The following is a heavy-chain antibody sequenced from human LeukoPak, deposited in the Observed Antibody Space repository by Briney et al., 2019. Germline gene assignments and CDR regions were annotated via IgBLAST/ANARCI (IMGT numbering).Heavy chain of an antibody. CDR1: GFTFSNYW. J-gene: IGHJ3*02. CDR3: ARGDDSSGWRGAAFDI. V-gene: IGHV3-74*01. D-gene: IGHD6-19*01. Sequence: GGSLRLSCAASGFTFSNYWMHWVRQAPGKGLVWVSRINGDGSATNYADSVKGRFSISRDNAKNSLYLQMNSLRAEDTALYYCARGDDSSGWRGAAFDIWGQGTMVTVSS. CDR2: INGDGSAT.